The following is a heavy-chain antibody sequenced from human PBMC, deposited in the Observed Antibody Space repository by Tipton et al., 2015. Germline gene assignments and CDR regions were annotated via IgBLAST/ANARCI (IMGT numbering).Heavy chain of an antibody. J-gene: IGHJ5*02. V-gene: IGHV4-38-2*02. CDR1: GYSISRDYF. Sequence: TLSLTCTVSGYSISRDYFWGWIRQPPGKGLEWIGSIDHNGGTYYIPPLKSRVTISVGTSKNQFSLKLRSVTAADTAVYHCARGYSNYAGWFGPWGQGTLVTVSS. D-gene: IGHD4-11*01. CDR3: ARGYSNYAGWFGP. CDR2: IDHNGGT.